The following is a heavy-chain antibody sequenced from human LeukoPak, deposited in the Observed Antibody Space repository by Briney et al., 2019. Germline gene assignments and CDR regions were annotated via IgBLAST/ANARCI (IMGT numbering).Heavy chain of an antibody. CDR1: GGSISSSSYY. D-gene: IGHD7-27*01. Sequence: SETLSLTCTVSGGSISSSSYYWGWIRQPPGKGLEWIGSIYYSGSTYYNPSLKSRVTISVDTSKNQFSLKLSSVTAADTAVYYCARTANWGYPTASYYFDYWGQGTLVTVSS. CDR2: IYYSGST. J-gene: IGHJ4*02. V-gene: IGHV4-39*01. CDR3: ARTANWGYPTASYYFDY.